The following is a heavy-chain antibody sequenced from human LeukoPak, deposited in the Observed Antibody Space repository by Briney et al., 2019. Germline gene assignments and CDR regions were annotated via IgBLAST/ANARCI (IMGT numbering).Heavy chain of an antibody. V-gene: IGHV4-59*01. J-gene: IGHJ5*02. CDR2: IYYSGST. CDR1: GGSISSYY. Sequence: PSETLSLTCTVSGGSISSYYWSWIRQPPGKGLEWIGYIYYSGSTNYNPSLKSRVTISVDTSKNQFSLKLSSVTAADTAVYYCARVADAGWIDPWGQGTLVTVPS. CDR3: ARVADAGWIDP.